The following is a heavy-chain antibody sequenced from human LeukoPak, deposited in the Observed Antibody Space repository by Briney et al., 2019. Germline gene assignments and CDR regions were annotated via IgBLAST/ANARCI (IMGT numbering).Heavy chain of an antibody. CDR1: GFTFSNYW. CDR3: ARARGYSDSSGYSDY. J-gene: IGHJ4*02. D-gene: IGHD3-22*01. Sequence: PGGSLRLSCAASGFTFSNYWMSWVRQAPGKGLGWVANIKQGGSEKYYVDSVKGRFTISRDNAKNSLYLQMNSLRGEDTAVYYCARARGYSDSSGYSDYWGQGALVTVSS. CDR2: IKQGGSEK. V-gene: IGHV3-7*01.